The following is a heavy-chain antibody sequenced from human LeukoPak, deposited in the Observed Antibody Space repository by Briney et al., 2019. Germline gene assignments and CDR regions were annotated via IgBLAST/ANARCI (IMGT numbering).Heavy chain of an antibody. V-gene: IGHV4-30-4*08. Sequence: SETLSLTCTVSGGSISSGDYYWSWIRQPPGKGLEWIGYIYYSGSTYYNPSLKSRVTISVDTSKNQFSLKLSSVTAADTAVYYCARVVVTGGDWFDPWGPGILVIVSS. CDR2: IYYSGST. CDR1: GGSISSGDYY. D-gene: IGHD2-15*01. CDR3: ARVVVTGGDWFDP. J-gene: IGHJ5*02.